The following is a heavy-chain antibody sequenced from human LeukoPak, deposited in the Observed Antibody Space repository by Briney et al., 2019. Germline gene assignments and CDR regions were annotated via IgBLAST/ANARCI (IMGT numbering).Heavy chain of an antibody. V-gene: IGHV4-38-2*02. CDR3: AKSNGYGLVDI. Sequence: SETLSLTCTVSGSSMSSDYYWGWIRQPPGKGLEWIGNIFYSGSTYYSPSLKSRVTISLDTSRNQFSLKLNSVTAADTAVYYCAKSNGYGLVDIWGQGTMVTVSS. CDR1: GSSMSSDYY. J-gene: IGHJ3*02. D-gene: IGHD3-10*01. CDR2: IFYSGST.